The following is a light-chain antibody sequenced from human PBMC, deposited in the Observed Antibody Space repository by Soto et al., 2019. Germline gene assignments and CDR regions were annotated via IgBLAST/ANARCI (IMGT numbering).Light chain of an antibody. V-gene: IGKV1-5*03. Sequence: DIQMTQSPSTLSASVGDRVTITCRASQSIDSWLAWYQQKPGKTPNLLIYKASSLESGVPSRFSGSGSGTEFTLTISSLQPDDFATYYCQQYTSYSAGTFGQGTKVAIK. CDR3: QQYTSYSAGT. J-gene: IGKJ1*01. CDR1: QSIDSW. CDR2: KAS.